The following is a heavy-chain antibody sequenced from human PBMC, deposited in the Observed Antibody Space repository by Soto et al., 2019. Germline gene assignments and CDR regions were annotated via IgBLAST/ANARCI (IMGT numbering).Heavy chain of an antibody. CDR3: ARDLPTRVATPNWFDP. CDR2: IYYSGST. Sequence: SETLSLTCTVSGGSISSYYWSWIRQPPGKGLEWIGYIYYSGSTNYNPSLKSRVTISVDTSKNQFSLKLSSVTAADTAVYYCARDLPTRVATPNWFDPWGQGTLVTVYS. CDR1: GGSISSYY. V-gene: IGHV4-59*01. J-gene: IGHJ5*02. D-gene: IGHD5-12*01.